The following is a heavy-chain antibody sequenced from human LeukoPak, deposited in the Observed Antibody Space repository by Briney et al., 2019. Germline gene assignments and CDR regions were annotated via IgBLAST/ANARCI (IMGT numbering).Heavy chain of an antibody. J-gene: IGHJ4*02. CDR2: IYSGGST. CDR3: ARGLAYCSGGSCR. V-gene: IGHV3-53*01. D-gene: IGHD2-15*01. Sequence: GGSLRLSCVASGFTFSTNYMNWVRQAPGKGLEWVSVIYSGGSTYYADSVKGRFTISRDNSKNTLYLQMNSLRAEGTAVYYCARGLAYCSGGSCRWGQGTLVTVSS. CDR1: GFTFSTNY.